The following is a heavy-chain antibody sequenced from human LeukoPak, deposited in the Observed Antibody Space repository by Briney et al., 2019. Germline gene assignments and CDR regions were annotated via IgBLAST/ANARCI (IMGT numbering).Heavy chain of an antibody. CDR2: IYYSGST. Sequence: SQTLSLTCTVSGGSISSGDYYWSWIRQPPGKGLEWIGYIYYSGSTNYNPSLKSRVTISVDTSKNQFSLKLSSVTAADTAVYYCARVRREPYYDILTGKTGAFDIWGQGTMVTVSS. CDR3: ARVRREPYYDILTGKTGAFDI. CDR1: GGSISSGDYY. D-gene: IGHD3-9*01. V-gene: IGHV4-30-4*01. J-gene: IGHJ3*02.